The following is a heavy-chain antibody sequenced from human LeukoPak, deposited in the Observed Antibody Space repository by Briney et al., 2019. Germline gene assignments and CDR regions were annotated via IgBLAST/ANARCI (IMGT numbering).Heavy chain of an antibody. V-gene: IGHV4-59*08. J-gene: IGHJ3*02. CDR1: GASISSYY. D-gene: IGHD3-22*01. Sequence: SETLSLTCTVSGASISSYYWSWIRQPPGKGLEWIGHIFYTGSSNYNPSLKSRVTISVDTSKNQFSLKLSSVTAADTAVYYCARVKMSYDSSGYPTFDAFDIWGQGTMVTVSS. CDR3: ARVKMSYDSSGYPTFDAFDI. CDR2: IFYTGSS.